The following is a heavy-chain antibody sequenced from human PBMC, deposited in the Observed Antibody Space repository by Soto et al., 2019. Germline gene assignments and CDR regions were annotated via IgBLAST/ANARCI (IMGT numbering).Heavy chain of an antibody. V-gene: IGHV2-5*02. D-gene: IGHD3-22*01. Sequence: SGPTLVNPTQTLTLTCTFSGFSLSTSGVSVGWIRQPPGKALEWLALIYWDNDKYYSPSLKSRLIIAKDTSKNQVVLTMINMDPVDTATYYCAHRLASPCYYHRRGSSFDYWGQGTPVTVSS. CDR1: GFSLSTSGVS. CDR2: IYWDNDK. J-gene: IGHJ4*02. CDR3: AHRLASPCYYHRRGSSFDY.